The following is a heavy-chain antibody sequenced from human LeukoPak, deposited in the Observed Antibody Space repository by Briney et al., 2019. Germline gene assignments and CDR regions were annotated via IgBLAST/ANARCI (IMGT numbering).Heavy chain of an antibody. V-gene: IGHV1-18*01. Sequence: ASVKVSCKASGYTFTSYGILWVRQAPGQGLEWMGWISAYNGNTNYAQKLQGRVTMTTDTSTSIAHMELRSLRSDDTAVYYCARITMVRGVIFDWYFDLWGRDTLVTVSS. CDR3: ARITMVRGVIFDWYFDL. D-gene: IGHD3-10*01. CDR2: ISAYNGNT. J-gene: IGHJ2*01. CDR1: GYTFTSYG.